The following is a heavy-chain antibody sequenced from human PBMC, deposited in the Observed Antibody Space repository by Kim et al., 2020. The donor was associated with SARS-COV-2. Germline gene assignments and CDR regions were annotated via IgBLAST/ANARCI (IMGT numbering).Heavy chain of an antibody. J-gene: IGHJ4*02. V-gene: IGHV3-48*04. Sequence: AIFDADSVRGRFTISTDNAKNSLYLQMNSLRAEDTAVYYCARDLGYSFDYWGQGSLVTVSS. D-gene: IGHD2-21*01. CDR2: AI. CDR3: ARDLGYSFDY.